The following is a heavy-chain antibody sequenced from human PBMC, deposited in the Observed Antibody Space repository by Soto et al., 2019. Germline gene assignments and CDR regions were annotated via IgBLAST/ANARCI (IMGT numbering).Heavy chain of an antibody. Sequence: LRLSCAASGFTFSSYEMNWVRQAPGKGLEWVSYISSSGSTIYYADSVKGRFTISRDNAKNSLYLQMNSLRAEDTAVYYCARGRDYDTRYYFDYWGQGTLVTVSS. V-gene: IGHV3-48*03. CDR2: ISSSGSTI. CDR1: GFTFSSYE. J-gene: IGHJ4*02. D-gene: IGHD3-9*01. CDR3: ARGRDYDTRYYFDY.